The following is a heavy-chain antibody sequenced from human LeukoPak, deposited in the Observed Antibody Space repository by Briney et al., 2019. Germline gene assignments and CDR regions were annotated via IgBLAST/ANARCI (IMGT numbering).Heavy chain of an antibody. CDR1: GGSISSSSYY. V-gene: IGHV4-39*01. Sequence: PSETLSLTCTVSGGSISSSSYYGGWIRQPPGKGLEWIGSIYYSGSTYYNPSLKSRVTISVDTSKNQFSLKLSSVTAADTAVYYCARRVGIAAAGTEDYWGQGTLVTVSS. D-gene: IGHD6-13*01. CDR2: IYYSGST. CDR3: ARRVGIAAAGTEDY. J-gene: IGHJ4*02.